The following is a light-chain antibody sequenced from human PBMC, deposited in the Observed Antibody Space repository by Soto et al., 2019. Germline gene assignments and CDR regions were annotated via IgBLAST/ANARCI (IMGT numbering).Light chain of an antibody. CDR3: QQRSNCPIT. V-gene: IGKV3D-11*01. CDR1: QGVSSY. CDR2: DAS. J-gene: IGKJ5*01. Sequence: EIVLTQSPATLSLSPGERATLSCRASQGVSSYLAWYQQKPGQAPRLLIYDASNRATGIPARFSGSGPGTDFTLTISSLEPEDFAVYYCQQRSNCPITFGQGTRLENK.